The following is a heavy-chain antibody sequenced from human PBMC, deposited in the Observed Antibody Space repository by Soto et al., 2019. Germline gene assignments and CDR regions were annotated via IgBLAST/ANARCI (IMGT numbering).Heavy chain of an antibody. CDR1: GGSFSGYY. CDR2: INHSGST. V-gene: IGHV4-34*01. Sequence: SETLSLTCAVYGGSFSGYYWSWIRQPPGKGLEWIGEINHSGSTNYNPSLKSRVTISVDTSKNQFSLKLSSVTAADTAVYYCARYYGDRTTAPGYWGQGTLVTVSS. CDR3: ARYYGDRTTAPGY. J-gene: IGHJ4*02. D-gene: IGHD4-17*01.